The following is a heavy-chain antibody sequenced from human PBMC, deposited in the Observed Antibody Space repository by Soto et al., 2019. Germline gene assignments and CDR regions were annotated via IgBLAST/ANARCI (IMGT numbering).Heavy chain of an antibody. D-gene: IGHD6-19*01. CDR3: ARDYSGASTFDY. CDR1: SDSISSYY. Sequence: SETLSLTCTVSSDSISSYYWSWIWQPPGKGLEWIGYIYYSGGTNYNPSLKSRVTISIDTSKNQFSLKLSSVTAADTAVYYCARDYSGASTFDYWGQGTLVTAPQ. V-gene: IGHV4-59*01. J-gene: IGHJ4*02. CDR2: IYYSGGT.